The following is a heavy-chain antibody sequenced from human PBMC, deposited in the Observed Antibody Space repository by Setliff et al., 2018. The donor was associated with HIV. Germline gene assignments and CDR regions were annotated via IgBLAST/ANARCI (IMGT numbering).Heavy chain of an antibody. CDR2: ISRSSGTI. CDR3: AKRRVVLVPLPIGPYDH. J-gene: IGHJ4*02. CDR1: GFTFNIYS. V-gene: IGHV3-48*01. Sequence: PGGSLRLSCTASGFTFNIYSMNWVRQAPGKGLEWVSYISRSSGTIYYAESVKGRFTISRDNAKNSLYLQMNSLRAEDTALYYCAKRRVVLVPLPIGPYDHWGRGVLVTVSS. D-gene: IGHD1-1*01.